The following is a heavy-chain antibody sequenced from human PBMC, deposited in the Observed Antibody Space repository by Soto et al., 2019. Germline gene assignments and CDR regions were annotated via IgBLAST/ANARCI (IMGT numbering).Heavy chain of an antibody. J-gene: IGHJ4*02. V-gene: IGHV1-2*02. CDR2: INPKNGDT. D-gene: IGHD3-10*01. CDR1: GYFFNDYH. Sequence: ASVKVSCKTSGYFFNDYHMHWARKAPGQGLEWMGWINPKNGDTNQAQKFQDRVTMTRDTSISTVYIELSRLTSDDTAVHYGAREAGGSYFPGVLLDHWGQGTLVTVSS. CDR3: AREAGGSYFPGVLLDH.